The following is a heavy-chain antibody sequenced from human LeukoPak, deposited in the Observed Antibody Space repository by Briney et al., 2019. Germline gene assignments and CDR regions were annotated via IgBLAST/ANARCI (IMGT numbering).Heavy chain of an antibody. CDR1: GYTFTSYY. J-gene: IGHJ4*02. V-gene: IGHV1-46*01. Sequence: GASVKVSCKASGYTFTSYYMHWVRQAPGQGLEWMGIINPSGGSTSYAQKFQGRVTMTRDTSTSTVYMEPSSLRSEDTAVYYCARTMVRGVTPDYWGQGTLVTVSS. CDR3: ARTMVRGVTPDY. CDR2: INPSGGST. D-gene: IGHD3-10*01.